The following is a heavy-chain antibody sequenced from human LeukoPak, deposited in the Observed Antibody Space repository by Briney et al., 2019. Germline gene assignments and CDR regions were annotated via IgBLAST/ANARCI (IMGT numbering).Heavy chain of an antibody. Sequence: GGSLRLSCAASGFTFSSYAMSWVRQAPGKGLEWVSGISWDSGSIGYADSVKGRFTISRDNAKNSLYLQMDSLRAEDMALYYCAKDYNGYSSGWYDYWGQGTLVTVSS. CDR2: ISWDSGSI. D-gene: IGHD6-19*01. CDR3: AKDYNGYSSGWYDY. J-gene: IGHJ4*02. CDR1: GFTFSSYA. V-gene: IGHV3-9*03.